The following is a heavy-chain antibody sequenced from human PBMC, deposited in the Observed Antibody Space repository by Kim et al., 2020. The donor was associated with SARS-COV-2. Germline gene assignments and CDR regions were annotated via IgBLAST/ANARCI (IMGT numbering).Heavy chain of an antibody. D-gene: IGHD6-13*01. CDR3: ARYSSSWFAP. J-gene: IGHJ5*02. V-gene: IGHV4-31*02. CDR2: GGT. Sequence: GGTYYNPSLKSRVSISVDTSKNQFSLNLSSVTAADTAIYYCARYSSSWFAPWGPGTLVTVSS.